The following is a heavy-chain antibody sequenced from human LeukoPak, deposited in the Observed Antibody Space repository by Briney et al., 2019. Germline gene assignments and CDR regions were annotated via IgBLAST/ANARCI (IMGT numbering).Heavy chain of an antibody. D-gene: IGHD4-17*01. CDR2: IHTDGST. J-gene: IGHJ6*02. CDR3: ASPRYGDFDGMDV. Sequence: PGGSLRLSCAASGLSVSSNDLSWLRQAPGKGLEWVSSIHTDGSTYFADSVKGRFTISRQNSENTLYLYMIRLTAEDTAVYYCASPRYGDFDGMDVWGQGTTVSVSS. V-gene: IGHV3-53*04. CDR1: GLSVSSND.